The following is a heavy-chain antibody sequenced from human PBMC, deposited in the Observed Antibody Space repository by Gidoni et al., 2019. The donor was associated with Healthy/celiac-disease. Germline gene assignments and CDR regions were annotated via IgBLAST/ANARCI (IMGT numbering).Heavy chain of an antibody. CDR1: GFPFSSYS. CDR3: ARCTVTIREGMDV. Sequence: EVQLVESGGGLVKPGGSLRLSCAASGFPFSSYSLNWVRQAPGKGLEWVSSISSSSSYIYYADSVKGRFTISRDNAKNSLYLQMNSLRAEDTAVYYCARCTVTIREGMDVWGQGTTVTVSS. D-gene: IGHD4-4*01. J-gene: IGHJ6*02. CDR2: ISSSSSYI. V-gene: IGHV3-21*01.